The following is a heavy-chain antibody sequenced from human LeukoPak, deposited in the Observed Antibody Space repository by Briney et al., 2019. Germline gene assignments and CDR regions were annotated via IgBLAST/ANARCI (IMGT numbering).Heavy chain of an antibody. CDR2: INHSGST. J-gene: IGHJ4*02. V-gene: IGHV4-34*01. CDR1: GGSFSGYY. D-gene: IGHD5-18*01. CDR3: AREGHVDTAMFFDY. Sequence: SETLSLTCAVYGGSFSGYYWSWIRQPPGKGLEWIGEINHSGSTNYNPSLKSRVTISVDTSKNQFSLKLSSVTAADTAVYYCAREGHVDTAMFFDYWGRGTLVTVSS.